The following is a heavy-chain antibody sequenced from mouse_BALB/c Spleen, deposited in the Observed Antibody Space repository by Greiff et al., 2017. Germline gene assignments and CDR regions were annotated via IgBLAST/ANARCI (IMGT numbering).Heavy chain of an antibody. CDR3: ARLGKGYGNYDY. CDR2: ISYSGST. D-gene: IGHD2-1*01. Sequence: VQLQQSGPGLVKPSQSLSLTCTVTGYSITSDYAWNWIRQFPGNKLEWMGYISYSGSTSYNPSLKSRISITRDTSKNQFFLQLNSVTTEDTATYYCARLGKGYGNYDYWGQGTTLTVSS. V-gene: IGHV3-2*02. J-gene: IGHJ2*01. CDR1: GYSITSDYA.